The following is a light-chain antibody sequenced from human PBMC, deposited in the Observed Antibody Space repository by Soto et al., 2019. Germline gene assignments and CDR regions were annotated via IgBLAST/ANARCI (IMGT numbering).Light chain of an antibody. V-gene: IGLV1-40*01. CDR3: SSYAGGNNLV. CDR2: GNS. Sequence: QAVVTQPPSVSGAPGQRVTISCTGSSSNIGAGYDVHWYQQLPGTAPKLLIYGNSNRPSGVPDRFSGSKSGTSASLAITGLQAEDEADYYCSSYAGGNNLVFGGGTKLTVL. CDR1: SSNIGAGYD. J-gene: IGLJ2*01.